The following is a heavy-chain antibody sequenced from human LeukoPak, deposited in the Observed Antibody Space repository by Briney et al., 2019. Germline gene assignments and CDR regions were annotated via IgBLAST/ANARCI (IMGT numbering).Heavy chain of an antibody. V-gene: IGHV4-61*02. CDR3: AGLADSVGATMYTFNV. CDR2: IYGSGST. D-gene: IGHD1-26*01. Sequence: SQTLSLTCTVSGGSISSVTYYWSWIRQPAGKELEWIGRIYGSGSTNYNPSLKSRVTISLDTSKNHFSLKLSSMTAADTAVYYCAGLADSVGATMYTFNVWGQGTMVTVSS. J-gene: IGHJ3*01. CDR1: GGSISSVTYY.